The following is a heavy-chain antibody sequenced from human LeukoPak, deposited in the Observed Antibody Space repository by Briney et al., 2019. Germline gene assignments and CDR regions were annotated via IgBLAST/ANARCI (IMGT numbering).Heavy chain of an antibody. J-gene: IGHJ4*02. Sequence: PSETLSLTCTVSGGSISSYYWXWIRQPPGXGLEWIGYIYYSGSTNYNPSLKSRVTISVDTSKNQFSLKLSSVTAADTAVYYCARDPGFLDYWGQGTLVTVSS. CDR3: ARDPGFLDY. V-gene: IGHV4-59*01. CDR2: IYYSGST. D-gene: IGHD2-21*01. CDR1: GGSISSYY.